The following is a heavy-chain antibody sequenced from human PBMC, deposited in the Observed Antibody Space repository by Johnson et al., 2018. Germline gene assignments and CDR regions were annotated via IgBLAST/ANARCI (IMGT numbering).Heavy chain of an antibody. D-gene: IGHD3-16*01. CDR2: IIPLFGTA. CDR3: ARDQSFGVALSSHFAMDV. Sequence: VQLVQSGAEVKKPGSSVKVSCNASGGTFNNYGFSWVRQDPGQGLEWVGGIIPLFGTANYAQELQARVTITADEFTSTASMELSRLRTEDPAVYYCARDQSFGVALSSHFAMDVWGQGTTFIVSS. V-gene: IGHV1-69*01. J-gene: IGHJ6*02. CDR1: GGTFNNYG.